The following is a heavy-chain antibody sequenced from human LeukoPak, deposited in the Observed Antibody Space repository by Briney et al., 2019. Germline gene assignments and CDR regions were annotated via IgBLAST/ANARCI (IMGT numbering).Heavy chain of an antibody. CDR3: TTVRSERFGELLKVYYFDY. Sequence: GGSLRLSCAASGFTVSSNYMSWVRQAPGKGLEWVSVIYSGGSTYYADSVKGRFTISRDNSKNMLYLQMNSLRAEDTAVYYCTTVRSERFGELLKVYYFDYWGQGTLVTVSS. J-gene: IGHJ4*02. V-gene: IGHV3-66*01. CDR1: GFTVSSNY. CDR2: IYSGGST. D-gene: IGHD3-10*01.